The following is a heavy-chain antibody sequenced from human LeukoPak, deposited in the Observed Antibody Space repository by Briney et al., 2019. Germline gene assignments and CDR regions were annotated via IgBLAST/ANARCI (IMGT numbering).Heavy chain of an antibody. V-gene: IGHV4-39*01. J-gene: IGHJ4*02. Sequence: PSETLSLTCTVSGGSISSSSYYWGWIRQPPGKGLEWLGSIYYSGSTYYNPSLKSRATISVHTSKNQFSLKLSCATAADTVVSYRARLSKYYDISVNSPYWGEGSLVTVS. CDR3: ARLSKYYDISVNSPY. CDR2: IYYSGST. D-gene: IGHD3-22*01. CDR1: GGSISSSSYY.